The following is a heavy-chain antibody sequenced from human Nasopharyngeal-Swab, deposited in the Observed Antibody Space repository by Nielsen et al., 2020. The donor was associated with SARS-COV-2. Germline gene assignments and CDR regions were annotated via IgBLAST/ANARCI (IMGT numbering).Heavy chain of an antibody. Sequence: GESLKISCVASGFTFRPFAVGWVRQAPGKGLEWVAGITGDSKKIHYGDSVRGRFTIFKDDYKNTIYLQMNSLRGDDTARYFCVRDREVGDGNWEFDSWGQGTVVTVSP. CDR1: GFTFRPFA. D-gene: IGHD5-24*01. CDR2: ITGDSKKI. J-gene: IGHJ4*02. CDR3: VRDREVGDGNWEFDS. V-gene: IGHV3-23*01.